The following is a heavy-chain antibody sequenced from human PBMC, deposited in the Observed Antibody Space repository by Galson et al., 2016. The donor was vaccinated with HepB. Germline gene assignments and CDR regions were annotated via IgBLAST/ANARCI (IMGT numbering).Heavy chain of an antibody. V-gene: IGHV3-9*01. Sequence: SLRLSCAASGFTFNDYAMNWVRQGSGRGLEWVSGVTWNSENINYAADVKGRLTSSSENANNSLYLQLNSLRAEDTALYYCAKGRVGYSRSSDIDCWGQGTLVAVAS. CDR2: VTWNSENI. CDR3: AKGRVGYSRSSDIDC. D-gene: IGHD6-6*01. CDR1: GFTFNDYA. J-gene: IGHJ4*02.